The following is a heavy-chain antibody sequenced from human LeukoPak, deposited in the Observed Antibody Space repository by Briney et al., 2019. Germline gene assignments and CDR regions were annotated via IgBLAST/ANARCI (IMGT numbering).Heavy chain of an antibody. Sequence: PSETLSLTCTVSGDSIRSGGYYWSWIRQHPGKGLGWFWFIFYSGSTYYNPSLQSRVTIVVDTSKNHFSLELNSVTAADTAVYYCVRGGRGSGSDYWYPDLWGRGTLVTVSS. D-gene: IGHD3-10*01. CDR1: GDSIRSGGYY. CDR3: VRGGRGSGSDYWYPDL. J-gene: IGHJ2*01. CDR2: IFYSGST. V-gene: IGHV4-31*03.